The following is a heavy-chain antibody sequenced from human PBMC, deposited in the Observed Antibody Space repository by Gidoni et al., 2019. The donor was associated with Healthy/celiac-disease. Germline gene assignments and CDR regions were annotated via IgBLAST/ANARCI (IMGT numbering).Heavy chain of an antibody. J-gene: IGHJ4*02. D-gene: IGHD1-26*01. Sequence: QVQLVQSGAKVKNPGSSVKVFCKASGGTFSSYAISWVRQSPGQGLEWMGGIIPIFGTANYAQKFQGRVTITADESTSTAYMELSSLRSEDTAVYYCARYEIVGAQMDYWGQGTLVTVSS. CDR3: ARYEIVGAQMDY. V-gene: IGHV1-69*01. CDR2: IIPIFGTA. CDR1: GGTFSSYA.